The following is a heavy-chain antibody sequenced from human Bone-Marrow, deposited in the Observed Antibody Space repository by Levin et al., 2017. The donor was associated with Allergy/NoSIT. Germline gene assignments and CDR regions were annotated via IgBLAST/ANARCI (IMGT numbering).Heavy chain of an antibody. D-gene: IGHD2-2*02. J-gene: IGHJ4*02. CDR2: ISGSGGTT. Sequence: GGSLRLSCAASGFIFSSYAINWVRQAPGKGLEWVSAISGSGGTTYYAASVKGRFTISRDNSKNTLYRKMNSLRAEETAVYYVAKEMIPYCDGSSCYMPDYWGQGTLVTVSS. CDR1: GFIFSSYA. CDR3: AKEMIPYCDGSSCYMPDY. V-gene: IGHV3-23*01.